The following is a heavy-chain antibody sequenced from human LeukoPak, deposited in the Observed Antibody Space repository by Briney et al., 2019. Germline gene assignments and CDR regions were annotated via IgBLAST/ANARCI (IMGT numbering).Heavy chain of an antibody. D-gene: IGHD3-10*01. CDR3: GGFGYEAAIDL. CDR1: GFTFTNSW. J-gene: IGHJ4*02. V-gene: IGHV3-7*01. CDR2: IKPTGRET. Sequence: GGSLSLSCPPSGFTFTNSWMTWVRQTPGQGPEFLANIKPTGRETSHVDPGNGRSTIDRDTTKHLLFMQINSQRGAGTAVSYCGGFGYEAAIDLWGRGTMVTVSS.